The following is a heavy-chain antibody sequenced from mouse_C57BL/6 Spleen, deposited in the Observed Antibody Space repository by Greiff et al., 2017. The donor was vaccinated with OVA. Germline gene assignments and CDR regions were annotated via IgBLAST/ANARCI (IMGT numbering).Heavy chain of an antibody. CDR3: ARDGPHWYFDV. CDR2: IYPGDGDT. CDR1: GYAFSSSW. D-gene: IGHD2-3*01. J-gene: IGHJ1*03. V-gene: IGHV1-82*01. Sequence: HVQLQQSGPELVKPGASVKISCKASGYAFSSSWMNWVKQMPGKGLEWIGRIYPGDGDTNYNGKFKGKATLTADKSSSTAYMQLSSLTSEDSAVYFCARDGPHWYFDVWGTGTTVTVSS.